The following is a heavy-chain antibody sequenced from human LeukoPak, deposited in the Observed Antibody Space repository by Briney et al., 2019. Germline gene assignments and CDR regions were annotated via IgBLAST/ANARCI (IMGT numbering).Heavy chain of an antibody. J-gene: IGHJ4*02. Sequence: PSETLSLTCTVSGGSISSYYWSWIRQPPGKGLEWIGYIYYSGSTNYNPSLKSRVTISVDTSKNQFSLKLSSVTAADTAVYHCARLYSRGVIVIFDYWGQGTLVTVSS. V-gene: IGHV4-59*01. CDR1: GGSISSYY. D-gene: IGHD3-16*02. CDR3: ARLYSRGVIVIFDY. CDR2: IYYSGST.